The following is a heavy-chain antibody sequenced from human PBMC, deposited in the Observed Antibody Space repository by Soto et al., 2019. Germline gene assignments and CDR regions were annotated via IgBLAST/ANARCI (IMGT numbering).Heavy chain of an antibody. D-gene: IGHD2-2*01. V-gene: IGHV4-34*01. Sequence: SETLSLTCAVYGGSFSGYYWSWIRQPPGKGLEWIGEINHSGSTNYNPSLKSRVTISVDTSKNQFSLKLSSVTAADTAVYYCARGKKTRPSPAQGWFDPWGQGTLVTVS. CDR2: INHSGST. CDR1: GGSFSGYY. CDR3: ARGKKTRPSPAQGWFDP. J-gene: IGHJ5*02.